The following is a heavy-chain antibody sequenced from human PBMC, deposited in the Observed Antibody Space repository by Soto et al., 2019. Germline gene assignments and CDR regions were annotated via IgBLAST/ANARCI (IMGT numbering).Heavy chain of an antibody. CDR2: IYYSGGT. V-gene: IGHV4-39*01. Sequence: PSETLSLTCTVSGGSISSDTYYWAWIRRPPGKGLEWIGSIYYSGGTSYKPSLRSRVGISIDTSSSQFSLWLTSVTAADTAVYYCERNGFLNWPHRTDYFDFWCQAILVTVS. J-gene: IGHJ4*02. CDR3: ERNGFLNWPHRTDYFDF. CDR1: GGSISSDTYY. D-gene: IGHD2-8*01.